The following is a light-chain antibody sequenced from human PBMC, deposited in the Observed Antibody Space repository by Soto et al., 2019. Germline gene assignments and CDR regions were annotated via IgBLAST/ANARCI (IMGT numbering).Light chain of an antibody. CDR2: KAS. V-gene: IGKV1-5*03. CDR3: LQDYNYPRT. J-gene: IGKJ1*01. Sequence: DIQLTQSPSTLSASVGDRDTITCRASQSISSWLAWYQQKPGKAPKLLIYKASSLESGVPSRFSGSGSGTDFTLTISSLQPEDFATYYCLQDYNYPRTFGQGTKVDI. CDR1: QSISSW.